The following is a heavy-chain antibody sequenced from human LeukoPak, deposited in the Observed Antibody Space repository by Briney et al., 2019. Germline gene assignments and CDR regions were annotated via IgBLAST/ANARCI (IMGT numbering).Heavy chain of an antibody. CDR2: ISAYNGNT. CDR3: ARDRPVMSDYVWGSYRSDAFDI. Sequence: ASVKVSCKASGYTFTSYGISWVRQAPGQGLEWMGWISAYNGNTNYAQKLQGRVTMTTDTSTSTAYMELRSLRSDDTAVYYCARDRPVMSDYVWGSYRSDAFDIWGQGTMVTVSS. D-gene: IGHD3-16*02. V-gene: IGHV1-18*01. CDR1: GYTFTSYG. J-gene: IGHJ3*02.